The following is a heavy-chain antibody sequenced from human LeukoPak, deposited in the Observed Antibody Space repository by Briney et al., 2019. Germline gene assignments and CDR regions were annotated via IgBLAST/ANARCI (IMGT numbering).Heavy chain of an antibody. CDR1: GFTPSSYA. CDR2: ISYDGGNK. Sequence: GGSLRLSCAASGFTPSSYAMHWVRQVPGEGLGWVAVISYDGGNKYYTDSVKGRFTISRDNSKNTLYLQMNSLRAEDTAVYYCARDHYYDSYGFDPWGQGTLVTVSS. CDR3: ARDHYYDSYGFDP. J-gene: IGHJ5*02. D-gene: IGHD3-22*01. V-gene: IGHV3-30*10.